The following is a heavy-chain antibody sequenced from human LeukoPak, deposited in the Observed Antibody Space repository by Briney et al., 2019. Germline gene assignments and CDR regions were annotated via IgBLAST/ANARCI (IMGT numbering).Heavy chain of an antibody. V-gene: IGHV3-11*01. CDR2: ISSSGSTI. CDR1: GFTFSDYY. D-gene: IGHD3-22*01. J-gene: IGHJ4*02. Sequence: GGSLRLSCAASGFTFSDYYMSWIRQASGKGLEWVSYISSSGSTIYYADSVKGRFTISRDNAKNSLYLQMNSLRAEDTAVYYCAREYYDSSGYVERNLDYWGQGTLVTVSS. CDR3: AREYYDSSGYVERNLDY.